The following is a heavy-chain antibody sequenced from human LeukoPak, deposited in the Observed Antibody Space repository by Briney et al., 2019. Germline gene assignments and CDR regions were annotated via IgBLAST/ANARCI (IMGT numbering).Heavy chain of an antibody. J-gene: IGHJ4*02. CDR3: ARDSSHYLGSSDY. D-gene: IGHD6-6*01. V-gene: IGHV3-23*01. CDR1: GFTFSSYA. Sequence: GSLRLSCAASGFTFSSYAMSWVRQAPGKGLEWVSVISETGDVTHYADSMKGRFTISRDNIKNTLNLQMNSLRAEDTAIYYCARDSSHYLGSSDYWGQGTLVTVSS. CDR2: ISETGDVT.